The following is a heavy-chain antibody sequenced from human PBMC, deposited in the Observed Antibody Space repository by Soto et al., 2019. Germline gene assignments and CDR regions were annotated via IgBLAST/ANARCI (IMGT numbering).Heavy chain of an antibody. Sequence: SVKVSCKASGFTFTSSAVQWVRQARGQRLEWIGWIVVGSGNTNYAQKFQERVTITRDMSTSTAYMELSSLRSEDTAVYYCARDRSGRPAHDYGDYGAFDYWGQGTLVTVSS. CDR3: ARDRSGRPAHDYGDYGAFDY. V-gene: IGHV1-58*01. CDR2: IVVGSGNT. D-gene: IGHD4-17*01. CDR1: GFTFTSSA. J-gene: IGHJ4*02.